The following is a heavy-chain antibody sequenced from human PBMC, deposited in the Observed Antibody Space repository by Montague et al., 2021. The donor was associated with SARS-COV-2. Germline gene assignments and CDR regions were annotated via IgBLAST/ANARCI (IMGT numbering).Heavy chain of an antibody. V-gene: IGHV4-61*02. Sequence: TLSLTCTVSGGSISSGSYYWSWIRQPAGKGLEWIGRIYTSGSTNYNPSLKSRVTISVDTSKNKFSLQLSSVTAADTAVYYCARVVGFDFDYWGQGTLVTVSS. D-gene: IGHD2-21*01. CDR3: ARVVGFDFDY. J-gene: IGHJ4*02. CDR2: IYTSGST. CDR1: GGSISSGSYY.